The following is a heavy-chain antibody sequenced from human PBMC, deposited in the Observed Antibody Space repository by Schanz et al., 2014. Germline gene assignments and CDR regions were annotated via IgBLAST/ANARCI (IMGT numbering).Heavy chain of an antibody. Sequence: EVKLLESGGGLVQPGGSLRLSCAASGFTFATYAMSWVRQAPGKGLEWVAAINGSGNATYYADSVKGRFTISRDNPKKTLYLQMNSLRAEDTAVYYCARDHQWLARYYMDVWGKGTTVTVSS. V-gene: IGHV3-23*01. CDR3: ARDHQWLARYYMDV. CDR2: INGSGNAT. CDR1: GFTFATYA. J-gene: IGHJ6*03. D-gene: IGHD6-19*01.